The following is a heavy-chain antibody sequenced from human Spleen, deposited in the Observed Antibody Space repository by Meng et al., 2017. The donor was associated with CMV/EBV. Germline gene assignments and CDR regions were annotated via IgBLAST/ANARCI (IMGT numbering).Heavy chain of an antibody. CDR2: ISSSGTTI. D-gene: IGHD5-18*01. CDR1: GFTFSDDY. Sequence: WAASGFTFSDDYMSWIRQAPGKGLEWVSYISSSGTTIYYADSVKGRFTISRDNAKNSLYLQMNSLRAEDTAVYYCAARRLNTARVTPWGQGTLVTVSS. J-gene: IGHJ1*01. V-gene: IGHV3-11*04. CDR3: AARRLNTARVTP.